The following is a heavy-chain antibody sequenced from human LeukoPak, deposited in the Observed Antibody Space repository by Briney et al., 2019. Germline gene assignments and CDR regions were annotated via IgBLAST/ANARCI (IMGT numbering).Heavy chain of an antibody. CDR2: IRQDGRVK. CDR3: ATSGYYFSGRGGVSPSDY. CDR1: GFRYTDYC. V-gene: IGHV3-7*01. J-gene: IGHJ4*02. D-gene: IGHD3-10*01. Sequence: PGGSLRLSCVASGFRYTDYCMTWVRQAPGKGLEWVATIRQDGRVKDYVDFVKGRFTISRDDANNSVFLQMNNLRVEDTALYYCATSGYYFSGRGGVSPSDYWGQGTLVTVSS.